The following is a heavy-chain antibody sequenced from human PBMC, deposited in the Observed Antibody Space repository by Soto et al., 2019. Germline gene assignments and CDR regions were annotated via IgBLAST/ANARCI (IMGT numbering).Heavy chain of an antibody. CDR3: ARIGATTPYFHYYMDV. CDR2: IFYTGST. D-gene: IGHD5-12*01. J-gene: IGHJ6*03. Sequence: QLQLQESGPGLVKPSETLSLTCTVSGGSISSSGHFWGWIRQPPGKGLEWIGTIFYTGSTYYNPSFKSRVTISVDTSQDQFSLKLSAVTAADTAVYYCARIGATTPYFHYYMDVWGKRTTGTVSS. CDR1: GGSISSSGHF. V-gene: IGHV4-39*01.